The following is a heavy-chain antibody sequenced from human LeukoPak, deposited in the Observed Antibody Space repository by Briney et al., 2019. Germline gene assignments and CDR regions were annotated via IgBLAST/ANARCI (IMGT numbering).Heavy chain of an antibody. J-gene: IGHJ4*01. V-gene: IGHV4-59*02. Sequence: SETLSLTCTVSGASVSGKFWSWVRHSPGNGLEWIGLIYYSGSTKFNPSLKSRVAMSVDPSNNQFSLSLNSVTTTDTAVYFCVGGGDWLPEYWGHGTQVIVSS. D-gene: IGHD3/OR15-3a*01. CDR2: IYYSGST. CDR1: GASVSGKF. CDR3: VGGGDWLPEY.